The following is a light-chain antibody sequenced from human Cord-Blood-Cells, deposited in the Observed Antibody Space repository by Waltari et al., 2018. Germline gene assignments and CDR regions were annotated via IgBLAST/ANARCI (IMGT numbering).Light chain of an antibody. Sequence: QSALTQPRSVSGSPGPSVTIPCPGPISDVGGYNYLSWYQQHPGKAPKLIIYDVSKRPSGVPDLFSGSKSGNTASLTISGLQAEDEADYYCCSYAGSYTWVFGGGTKLTVL. CDR1: ISDVGGYNY. J-gene: IGLJ3*02. CDR2: DVS. CDR3: CSYAGSYTWV. V-gene: IGLV2-11*01.